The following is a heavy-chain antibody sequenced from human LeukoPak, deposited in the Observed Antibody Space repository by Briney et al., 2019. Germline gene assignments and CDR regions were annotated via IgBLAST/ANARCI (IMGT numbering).Heavy chain of an antibody. CDR3: ARVAGRVVVVPAANAFDI. D-gene: IGHD2-2*01. CDR2: IYYSGST. Sequence: SETLSLTCTVSGGSISSCYWTWIRQPPGKGLEWIGHIYYSGSTNYNPSLKSRVTISVDTSKNQFSLKLSSVTAADTAVYYCARVAGRVVVVPAANAFDIWGQGTMVTVSS. V-gene: IGHV4-59*01. CDR1: GGSISSCY. J-gene: IGHJ3*02.